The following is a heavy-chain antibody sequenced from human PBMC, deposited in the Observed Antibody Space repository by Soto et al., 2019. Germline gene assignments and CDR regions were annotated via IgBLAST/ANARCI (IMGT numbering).Heavy chain of an antibody. D-gene: IGHD2-8*01. CDR1: GYTFTSYY. CDR2: ISGYNGGT. CDR3: AKNGQPPYYYYGMDV. V-gene: IGHV1-18*04. Sequence: AASVKVSCKASGYTFTSYYMHWVRQAPGQGLEWMGWISGYNGGTKYAQKVQGRVTMTIDTSTYTAYMELRSLTSDDTAIYYCAKNGQPPYYYYGMDVWGQGTTVTVSS. J-gene: IGHJ6*02.